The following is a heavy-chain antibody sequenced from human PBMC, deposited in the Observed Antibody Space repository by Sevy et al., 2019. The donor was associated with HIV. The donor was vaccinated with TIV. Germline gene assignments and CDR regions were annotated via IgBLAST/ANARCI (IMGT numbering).Heavy chain of an antibody. J-gene: IGHJ4*02. CDR3: EGDKPQGVVILPGDMWGGVDY. CDR1: GYTFTSYG. CDR2: ISAYTGNT. V-gene: IGHV1-18*01. D-gene: IGHD2-2*01. Sequence: ASVKVSCNTSGYTFTSYGISWVRQAPGQGLEWMGWISAYTGNTNFAQKFQGRVTMTTETSTSTAYMELSSLRSDDTAVYFWEGDKPQGVVILPGDMWGGVDYWGQGTVVTVSS.